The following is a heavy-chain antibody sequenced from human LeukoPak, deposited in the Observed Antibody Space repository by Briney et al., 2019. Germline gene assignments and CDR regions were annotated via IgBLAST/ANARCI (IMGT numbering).Heavy chain of an antibody. CDR1: GGSFSGYY. J-gene: IGHJ4*02. CDR3: ARGHPVVAATHWDY. CDR2: INHSGST. D-gene: IGHD2-15*01. Sequence: KPSETLSLTCAVYGGSFSGYYWSWIRQPPGKGLEWIGEINHSGSTNYNSSLKSRVTISVDTSKNQFSLKLSSVTAADTAVYYCARGHPVVAATHWDYWGQGTLVTVSS. V-gene: IGHV4-34*01.